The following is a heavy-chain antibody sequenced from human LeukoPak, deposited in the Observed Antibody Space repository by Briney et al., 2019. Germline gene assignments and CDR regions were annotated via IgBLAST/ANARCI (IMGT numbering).Heavy chain of an antibody. CDR3: AKASSPYRQLVGFDY. V-gene: IGHV3-7*01. J-gene: IGHJ4*02. Sequence: GGSLRLSCVASGFTFTDYFMSWVRQAPGKGLEWVASIKHNGGEKYYVDSVKGRFTTSRDNAKNSLYLEMSSLRVEDTAVYYCAKASSPYRQLVGFDYWGQGTLVTVSS. D-gene: IGHD6-13*01. CDR2: IKHNGGEK. CDR1: GFTFTDYF.